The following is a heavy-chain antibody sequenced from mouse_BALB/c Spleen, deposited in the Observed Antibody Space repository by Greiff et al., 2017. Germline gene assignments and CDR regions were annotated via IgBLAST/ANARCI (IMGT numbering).Heavy chain of an antibody. J-gene: IGHJ3*01. CDR1: GFTFNTYA. D-gene: IGHD6-1*01. CDR2: IRSKSNNYAT. CDR3: VRGEASFAY. Sequence: EVQRVESGGGLVQPKGSLKLSCAASGFTFNTYAMNWVRQAPGKGLEWVARIRSKSNNYATYYADSVKDRFTISRDDSQSMLYLQMNNLKTEDTAMYYCVRGEASFAYWGQGTLVTVSA. V-gene: IGHV10-1*02.